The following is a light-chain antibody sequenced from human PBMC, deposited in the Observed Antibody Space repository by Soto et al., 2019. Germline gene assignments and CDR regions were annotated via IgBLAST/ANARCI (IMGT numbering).Light chain of an antibody. Sequence: QSALTQPASVSGSPGQSITISCTGTNSDVGSHNFVSWYQQYPGKAPKLLIYKASKRPSGLSNRFSGSKSGNTASLTISGLQAEDESDYYCCSLTSGATWVFGGGTKLTVL. V-gene: IGLV2-14*02. CDR2: KAS. J-gene: IGLJ3*02. CDR3: CSLTSGATWV. CDR1: NSDVGSHNF.